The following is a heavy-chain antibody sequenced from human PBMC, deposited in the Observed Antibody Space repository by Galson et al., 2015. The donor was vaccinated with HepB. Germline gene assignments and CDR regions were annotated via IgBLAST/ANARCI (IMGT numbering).Heavy chain of an antibody. CDR2: IYYSGST. J-gene: IGHJ6*02. CDR3: ARLWRIAEDGMDV. V-gene: IGHV4-39*01. D-gene: IGHD6-13*01. Sequence: SEPLSLTCTVSGGSISSSSYYWGWIRQPPGKGLEWIGSIYYSGSTYYNPSLKSRVTISVDTSKNQFSLKLSSVTAADTAVYYCARLWRIAEDGMDVWGQGTTVTVSS. CDR1: GGSISSSSYY.